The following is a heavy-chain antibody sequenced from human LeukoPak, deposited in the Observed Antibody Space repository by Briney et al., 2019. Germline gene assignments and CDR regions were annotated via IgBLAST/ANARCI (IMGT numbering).Heavy chain of an antibody. CDR2: IYYGGST. V-gene: IGHV4-39*01. J-gene: IGHJ4*02. D-gene: IGHD3-10*01. CDR3: ATFGYFDY. CDR1: GGSISSSSFY. Sequence: SETLSLTCTVSGGSISSSSFYWGWIRQPPGKGLEWIGSIYYGGSTYYNPSLKSRVTISVDTSKNQFSLKLSSVTAADTAVYYCATFGYFDYWGQGTLVIVSS.